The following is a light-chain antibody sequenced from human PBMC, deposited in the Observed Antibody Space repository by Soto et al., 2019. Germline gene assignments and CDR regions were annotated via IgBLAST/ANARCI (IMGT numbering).Light chain of an antibody. V-gene: IGKV1-17*01. CDR3: LQHHSYLWT. Sequence: DIKMSQPPSSLAASEMVGVSITCRASQDIRDDLGWYRQKPGKAPKRLIYAASSLQSGVPSRFSGSGSGTEFTLTISGLQPEDFATYYCLQHHSYLWTFGQGSIVDVK. CDR1: QDIRDD. CDR2: AAS. J-gene: IGKJ1*01.